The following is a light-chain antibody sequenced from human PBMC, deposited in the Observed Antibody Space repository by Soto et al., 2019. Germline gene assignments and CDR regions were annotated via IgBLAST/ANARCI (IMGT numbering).Light chain of an antibody. V-gene: IGLV2-11*01. J-gene: IGLJ3*02. CDR1: SSDVGGYDY. CDR2: EVS. CDR3: SSFTTTNTWV. Sequence: QSALTQPRSVSGSPGQSVTISCTGTSSDVGGYDYVSWFQHHPGKVPKLMIYEVSNRPSGVSDRFSASKSGNTASLTISGLQADDEADYYCSSFTTTNTWVFGGGTKVTVL.